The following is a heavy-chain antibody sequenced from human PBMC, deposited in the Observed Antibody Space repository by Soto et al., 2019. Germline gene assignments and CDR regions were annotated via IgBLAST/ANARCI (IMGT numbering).Heavy chain of an antibody. J-gene: IGHJ5*02. CDR3: ASVLGYPKENTWFDP. Sequence: SETLSLTCTFSGGSISSYYWSWIRQPPGKGLEWIGYIYYSGSTNYNPSLKSRVTISVDTSKNQFSLKLSSVTAADTDVYYCASVLGYPKENTWFDPWGQGTLVTVSS. CDR1: GGSISSYY. D-gene: IGHD5-18*01. CDR2: IYYSGST. V-gene: IGHV4-59*12.